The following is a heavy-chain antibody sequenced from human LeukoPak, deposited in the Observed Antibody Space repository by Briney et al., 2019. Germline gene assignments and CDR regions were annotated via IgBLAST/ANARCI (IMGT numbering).Heavy chain of an antibody. D-gene: IGHD4-17*01. V-gene: IGHV3-21*01. CDR3: ARLEDYGDYGY. Sequence: GGSLRLSCAASGFTFSDHYMDWVRQAPGKGLEWVSSISSSSSYIYYADSVKGRFTISRDNAKNSLYLQMNSLRAEDTAVYYCARLEDYGDYGYWGQGTLVTVSS. CDR1: GFTFSDHY. CDR2: ISSSSSYI. J-gene: IGHJ4*02.